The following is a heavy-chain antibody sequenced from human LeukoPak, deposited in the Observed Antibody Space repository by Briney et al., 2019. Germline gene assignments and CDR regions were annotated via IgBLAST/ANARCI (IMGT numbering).Heavy chain of an antibody. CDR3: AKGPHAVAGPGFDY. CDR1: GFTFSSYA. CDR2: IVDSGGST. J-gene: IGHJ4*02. V-gene: IGHV3-23*01. D-gene: IGHD6-19*01. Sequence: GGSLRLSRAASGFTFSSYAMSWVRQAPGKGLEWVSGIVDSGGSTSYADSVKGRFTISRDNSKNTLFLQMNSLRAEDTAVYYCAKGPHAVAGPGFDYWGQGTLVTVSS.